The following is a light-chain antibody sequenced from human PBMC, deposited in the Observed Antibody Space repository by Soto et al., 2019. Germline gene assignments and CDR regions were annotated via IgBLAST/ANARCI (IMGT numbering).Light chain of an antibody. Sequence: QSALTQPPSASGSPGQSVTISCTGTSSDVGGYNYVSWYQQHPGKAPKLMIYEVSKRPSGVSDRFSGSKSANTASLTVSGLQAEDEADYYCSSYAGSNNYVFGTGTKLTVL. CDR1: SSDVGGYNY. CDR3: SSYAGSNNYV. J-gene: IGLJ1*01. V-gene: IGLV2-8*01. CDR2: EVS.